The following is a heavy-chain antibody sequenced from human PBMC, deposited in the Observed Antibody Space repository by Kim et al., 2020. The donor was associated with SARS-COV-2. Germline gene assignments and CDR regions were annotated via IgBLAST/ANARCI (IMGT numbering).Heavy chain of an antibody. CDR3: ARGSPGF. V-gene: IGHV4-34*01. Sequence: SETLSLTCAVYGLSFSSYDCSWVRQPPGKGREWSGQISYSGSTKYNPSLKSRVTISIDTSKNPFSLKLNSLTAADTAVYYCARGSPGFWGQGTLVTVSS. CDR2: ISYSGST. CDR1: GLSFSSYD. J-gene: IGHJ4*02.